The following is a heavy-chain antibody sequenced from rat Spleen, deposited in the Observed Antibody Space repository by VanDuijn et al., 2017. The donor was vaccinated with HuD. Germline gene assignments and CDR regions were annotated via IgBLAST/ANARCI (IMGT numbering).Heavy chain of an antibody. CDR3: TRCMMVLITTACYFDY. CDR1: GFSLTSNS. CDR2: LWGDGSQ. Sequence: QVQLKESGPGLVQPSQTLSLTCTVSGFSLTSNSVHWVRQPPGKGLEWMGGLWGDGSQDYNSAVKSRLSISRDTSKSQVFLKMNSLQTDDTAIYFCTRCMMVLITTACYFDYWGQGVMVTVSS. D-gene: IGHD1-12*02. V-gene: IGHV2-1*01. J-gene: IGHJ2*01.